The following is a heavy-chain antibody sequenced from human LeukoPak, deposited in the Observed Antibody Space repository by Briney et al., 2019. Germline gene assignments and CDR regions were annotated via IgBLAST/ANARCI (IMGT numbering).Heavy chain of an antibody. CDR2: SNAGNGNT. CDR3: AREYCSSTSCYFDP. D-gene: IGHD2-2*01. Sequence: ASAKVSCKASGYTFTSYAMHWVRQAPGQRLEWMGWSNAGNGNTKYSQEFQGRVTITRDTSASTAYMELSSLRSEDMAVYYCAREYCSSTSCYFDPWGQGTLVTVSS. CDR1: GYTFTSYA. V-gene: IGHV1-3*02. J-gene: IGHJ5*02.